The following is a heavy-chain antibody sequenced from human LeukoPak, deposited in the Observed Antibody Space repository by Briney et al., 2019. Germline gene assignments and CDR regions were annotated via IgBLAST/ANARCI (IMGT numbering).Heavy chain of an antibody. J-gene: IGHJ4*02. V-gene: IGHV3-7*04. CDR2: IKKDGSEK. D-gene: IGHD3-10*01. CDR3: ARGRAYYGSGSSSDY. Sequence: PGGSLRLSCAASGFTFNNYWMSWVRQAPGKGLEWVANIKKDGSEKYYVDSVKGRFTISRDNAKDSVFLQMNSLRAEDTAVYYCARGRAYYGSGSSSDYWGQGTLVTVSS. CDR1: GFTFNNYW.